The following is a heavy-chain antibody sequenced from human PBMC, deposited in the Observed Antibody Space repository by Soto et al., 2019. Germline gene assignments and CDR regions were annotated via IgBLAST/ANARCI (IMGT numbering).Heavy chain of an antibody. Sequence: SETLSLTCTVSGGSISSYYWSWIRQPPGKGLEWIGYIYYSGSTNYNPSLKSRVTISVDTSKNQFSLKLSSVTAADTAVYYCARHPNRGYCSGGSCQTNWFDPWGQGTLVTVSS. V-gene: IGHV4-59*08. CDR2: IYYSGST. CDR1: GGSISSYY. CDR3: ARHPNRGYCSGGSCQTNWFDP. J-gene: IGHJ5*02. D-gene: IGHD2-15*01.